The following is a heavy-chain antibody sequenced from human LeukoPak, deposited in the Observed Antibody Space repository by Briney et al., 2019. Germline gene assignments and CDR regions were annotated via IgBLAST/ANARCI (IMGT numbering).Heavy chain of an antibody. CDR3: ARLIGLGEVSPYFDF. D-gene: IGHD3-16*02. J-gene: IGHJ4*02. V-gene: IGHV4-4*07. CDR2: SHKSGST. CDR1: GVSISNYY. Sequence: SETLSLTCTVSGVSISNYYWTWIRQSAGKTLEWIGCSHKSGSTHSNPSLSSRVTISVDTSKSQFSLKLNSVTAPDTAVYYCARLIGLGEVSPYFDFWGQGRLVTVSS.